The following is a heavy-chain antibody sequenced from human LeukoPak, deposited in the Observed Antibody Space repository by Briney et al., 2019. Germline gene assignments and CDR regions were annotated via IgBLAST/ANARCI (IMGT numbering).Heavy chain of an antibody. J-gene: IGHJ3*02. D-gene: IGHD3-10*01. CDR2: ISAYNGNT. CDR3: ARGGSRSRRGDDAFDI. V-gene: IGHV1-18*01. CDR1: GYTFTNYA. Sequence: ASVKVSCKASGYTFTNYAMNWVRQAPGQGLEWMGWISAYNGNTELAQKFQGRVTLATDASTSTAYVELRSLTSDDTAVYFCARGGSRSRRGDDAFDIWGQGTMVTVSS.